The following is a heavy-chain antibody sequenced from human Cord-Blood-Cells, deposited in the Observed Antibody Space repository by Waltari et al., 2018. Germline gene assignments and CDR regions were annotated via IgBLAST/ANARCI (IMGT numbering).Heavy chain of an antibody. J-gene: IGHJ4*02. CDR3: ARELELPWYFDY. CDR2: IIPILGIA. Sequence: QGQLVQSAAEVKKPGSSVKVSCTASGGTVSSYAISWVRQAPGQGLEWMGRIIPILGIANYAQKFQGRVTITADKSTSTAYMELSSLRSEDTAVYYCARELELPWYFDYWGQGTLVTVSS. V-gene: IGHV1-69*09. D-gene: IGHD1-7*01. CDR1: GGTVSSYA.